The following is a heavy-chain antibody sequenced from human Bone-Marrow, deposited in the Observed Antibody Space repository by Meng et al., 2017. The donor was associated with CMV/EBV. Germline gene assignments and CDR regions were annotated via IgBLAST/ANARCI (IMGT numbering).Heavy chain of an antibody. CDR3: ARERYRST. V-gene: IGHV3-66*02. D-gene: IGHD6-13*01. CDR1: GFTVSSNY. CDR2: IYSGGST. Sequence: GESLKISCAASGFTVSSNYMSWVRQAPGKGLEWVSVIYSGGSTYYADSVKGRFTISRDNSKNTLYLQMNSLRAEDTAVYYCARERYRSTWGQGTLVTVSS. J-gene: IGHJ5*02.